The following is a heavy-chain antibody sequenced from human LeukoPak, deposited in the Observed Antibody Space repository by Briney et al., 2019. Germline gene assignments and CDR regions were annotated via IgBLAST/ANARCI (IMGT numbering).Heavy chain of an antibody. CDR1: SYTFSVYY. CDR2: IDPNSGVT. Sequence: ASVKVSCKASSYTFSVYYIHWVRQAPGQGLEWMGWIDPNSGVTNYAQKVQGRVILTRDTSINTAYMELSSLRSDDTAVYSCARETTGTGTGYFDPWGQGTLVTVSS. D-gene: IGHD1-1*01. CDR3: ARETTGTGTGYFDP. J-gene: IGHJ5*02. V-gene: IGHV1-2*02.